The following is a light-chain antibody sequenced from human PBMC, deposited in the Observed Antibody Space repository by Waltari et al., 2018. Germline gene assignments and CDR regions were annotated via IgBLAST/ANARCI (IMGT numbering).Light chain of an antibody. CDR3: MQALQSPPT. J-gene: IGKJ4*01. CDR1: QSLLHSNGYNY. Sequence: DIVMTQSPLSLPVTPGESASISCMSSQSLLHSNGYNYLEWYLQKPGQSPHLLIYLVSNRTSGVPDRFSGSGSGTDFTLTISRVGAEDVGVYYCMQALQSPPTFGGGTKVEIK. V-gene: IGKV2-28*01. CDR2: LVS.